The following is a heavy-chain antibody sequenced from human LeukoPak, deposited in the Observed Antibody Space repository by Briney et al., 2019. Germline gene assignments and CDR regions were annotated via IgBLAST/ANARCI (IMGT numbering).Heavy chain of an antibody. V-gene: IGHV3-48*03. Sequence: GGSLRLSCAASGFTFSNYEMHWVRQVPGKGLEWVSYISSSGSDIYYADSVKGRFTISRDNSKNTLYLQMNSLRAEDTAVYYCAKKYSSGWYSYFDYWGQGTLVTVSS. CDR3: AKKYSSGWYSYFDY. CDR2: ISSSGSDI. CDR1: GFTFSNYE. J-gene: IGHJ4*02. D-gene: IGHD6-19*01.